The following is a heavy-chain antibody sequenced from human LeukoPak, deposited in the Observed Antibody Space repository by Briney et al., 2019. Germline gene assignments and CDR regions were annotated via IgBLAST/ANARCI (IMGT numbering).Heavy chain of an antibody. Sequence: SETLSLTCAVYGGSFSGYYWSWIRQPPGKGLEWIGEINHSGSTNYNPSLKSRVTISVDTSKNQFSLKLSSLTAADTAVYYCASPADYDYGMDVWGQGTTVTVSS. CDR3: ASPADYDYGMDV. J-gene: IGHJ6*02. CDR2: INHSGST. D-gene: IGHD4/OR15-4a*01. CDR1: GGSFSGYY. V-gene: IGHV4-34*01.